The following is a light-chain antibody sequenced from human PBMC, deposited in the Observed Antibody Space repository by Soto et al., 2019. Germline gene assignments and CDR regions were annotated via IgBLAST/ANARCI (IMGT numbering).Light chain of an antibody. Sequence: QSALTQPASVSGSPGQSITISCTGTSSDVGAYNYVSWSQQHPGKAPKLMIYEVSNRPSGVSNRFSGSKSGNTASLTISGLQAEDEGDYYCSSYTSGSTWVFGGGTKLTVL. CDR1: SSDVGAYNY. V-gene: IGLV2-14*01. CDR2: EVS. J-gene: IGLJ3*02. CDR3: SSYTSGSTWV.